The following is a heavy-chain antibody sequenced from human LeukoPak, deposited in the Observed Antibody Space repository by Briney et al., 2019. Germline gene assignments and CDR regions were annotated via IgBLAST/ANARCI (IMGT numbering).Heavy chain of an antibody. CDR3: ARAGGGYSYHFDY. CDR1: GFTFSHYA. D-gene: IGHD5-18*01. V-gene: IGHV3-33*08. J-gene: IGHJ4*02. Sequence: PGGSLRLSCAASGFTFSHYAMHWVRQAPGKGLEWVAVIWYDGSNKYYADSVKGRFTISRDNSKNTLYLQMNSLRAEDTAVYYCARAGGGYSYHFDYWGQGTLVTVSS. CDR2: IWYDGSNK.